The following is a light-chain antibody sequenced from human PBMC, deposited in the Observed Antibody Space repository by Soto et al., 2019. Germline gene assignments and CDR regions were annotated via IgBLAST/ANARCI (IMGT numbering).Light chain of an antibody. V-gene: IGKV1-27*01. CDR1: QGIANY. CDR2: AAS. Sequence: DIQMTQSPSSLSASVGDRVTITCRASQGIANYLAWYQQKPGKVPKLLIYAASTLQSGVPSRFSGSGSGTDFTLIISSLQPEDVATYFCQKSNSARLTFGGGPEVEIK. J-gene: IGKJ4*01. CDR3: QKSNSARLT.